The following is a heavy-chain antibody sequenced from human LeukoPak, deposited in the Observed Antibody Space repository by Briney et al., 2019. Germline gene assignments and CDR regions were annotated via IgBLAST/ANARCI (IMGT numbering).Heavy chain of an antibody. CDR2: ISVGGNT. Sequence: GGSLRLSCTASGFSFNDNAMTWLRQAPGKGLEWVAVISVGGNTKYADSGRGRFSISRDNSKNTLYLQMNSLRAEDTAVYYCATDGVVVATRADCWGQGTLVTVSS. CDR3: ATDGVVVATRADC. D-gene: IGHD2-15*01. J-gene: IGHJ4*02. CDR1: GFSFNDNA. V-gene: IGHV3-23*01.